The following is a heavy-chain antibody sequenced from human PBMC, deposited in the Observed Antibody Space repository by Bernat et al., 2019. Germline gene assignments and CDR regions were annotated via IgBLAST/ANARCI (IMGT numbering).Heavy chain of an antibody. CDR3: AKDGNRLRQLWSYFDY. CDR2: ISGSGGST. Sequence: EVQLVESGGGLVQPGGSLRLSCAASGFTFSSYAMSWVRQAPGKGLAWVSAISGSGGSTYYADSVKGRFTISRDKSKNTLYLQMNSLGAEDTAVYYCAKDGNRLRQLWSYFDYWGQGTLVTVSS. CDR1: GFTFSSYA. V-gene: IGHV3-23*04. D-gene: IGHD5-18*01. J-gene: IGHJ4*02.